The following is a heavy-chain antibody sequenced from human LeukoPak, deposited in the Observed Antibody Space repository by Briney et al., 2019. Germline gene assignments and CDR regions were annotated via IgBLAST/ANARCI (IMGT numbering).Heavy chain of an antibody. V-gene: IGHV4-34*01. D-gene: IGHD1-7*01. CDR1: GGSFSNYY. CDR2: INDSGRI. CDR3: ARRWNYGRNYYIDV. J-gene: IGHJ6*03. Sequence: PSKTLSLTCAVNGGSFSNYYWSWIRQPPGKGLEWIGEINDSGRINYNPSLMSRVTVSVDTSKNQFSLRLTSVTATDTAVYYCARRWNYGRNYYIDVWGNGATVSVSS.